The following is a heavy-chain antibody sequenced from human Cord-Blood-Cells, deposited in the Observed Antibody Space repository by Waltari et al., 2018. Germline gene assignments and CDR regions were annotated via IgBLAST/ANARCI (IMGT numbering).Heavy chain of an antibody. D-gene: IGHD2-2*01. Sequence: QVQLQESGPGLVKPSQTLSLTCTVSGGSISSGGYYWSWIRQHPGKGLEWIWYIYYSGSTYYNPSLKSRVTISVDTSKNQFSLKLSSVTAAATAVYYWSRSTVPAASVGGFDYWGQGTLVTVSS. CDR1: GGSISSGGYY. V-gene: IGHV4-31*03. CDR2: IYYSGST. CDR3: SRSTVPAASVGGFDY. J-gene: IGHJ4*02.